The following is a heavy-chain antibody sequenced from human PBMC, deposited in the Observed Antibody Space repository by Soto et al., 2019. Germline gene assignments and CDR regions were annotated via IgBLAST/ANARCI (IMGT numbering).Heavy chain of an antibody. Sequence: ASVKVSCKASGYIFSIFALHWVRQAPGQRLEWMGWIHTGKGDTKYSESFQGRVTIMRDTSASTSYMELSSLRSEDTGVYYCARAAGCGGDCYSPDFDYWGQGXLVTVSS. CDR1: GYIFSIFA. CDR2: IHTGKGDT. D-gene: IGHD2-21*02. V-gene: IGHV1-3*04. CDR3: ARAAGCGGDCYSPDFDY. J-gene: IGHJ4*02.